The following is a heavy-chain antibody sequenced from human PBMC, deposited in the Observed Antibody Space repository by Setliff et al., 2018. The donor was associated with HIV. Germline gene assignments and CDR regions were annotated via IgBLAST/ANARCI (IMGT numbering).Heavy chain of an antibody. CDR3: AKDERTYYYDSSGGSFDY. CDR1: GFTFSGST. CDR2: ISSSGSTI. D-gene: IGHD3-22*01. J-gene: IGHJ4*02. Sequence: GGSLRLSCAASGFTFSGSTMYWVRQASGKGLEWVSYISSSGSTIYYADSVKGRFTISRDNSKNTLYLQMNSLRAEDTAVYHCAKDERTYYYDSSGGSFDYWGQGTLVTVSS. V-gene: IGHV3-48*01.